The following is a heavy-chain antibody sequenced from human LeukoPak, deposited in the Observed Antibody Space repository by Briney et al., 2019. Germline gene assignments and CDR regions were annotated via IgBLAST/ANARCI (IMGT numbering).Heavy chain of an antibody. D-gene: IGHD3-16*02. J-gene: IGHJ4*02. Sequence: SETLSLTCAVYGGSFSGYYWSWLRQPPGKGLEWIGEINHSGSTNYNPSLKSRVTISVDTSKNQFSLKLSSATAADTAVYYCARAEIKLYNQRRYYFDYWGQGTLVTVSS. CDR1: GGSFSGYY. CDR2: INHSGST. CDR3: ARAEIKLYNQRRYYFDY. V-gene: IGHV4-34*01.